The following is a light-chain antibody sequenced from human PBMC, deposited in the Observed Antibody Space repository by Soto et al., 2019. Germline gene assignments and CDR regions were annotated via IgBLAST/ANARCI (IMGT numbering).Light chain of an antibody. CDR1: QTITTY. CDR2: TAS. CDR3: QQSYSTPRT. V-gene: IGKV1-39*01. J-gene: IGKJ1*01. Sequence: DIQMTQSPSTLSASVGDRVTLTCRASQTITTYLNWYQQKPGKAPQLLIYTASSLQTGVPSRFSGSGSGADFTLTISSLQPEDSATYYCQQSYSTPRTFDQGTKVEIK.